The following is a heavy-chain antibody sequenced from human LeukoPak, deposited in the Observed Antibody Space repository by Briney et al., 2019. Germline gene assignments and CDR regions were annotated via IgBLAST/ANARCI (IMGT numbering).Heavy chain of an antibody. D-gene: IGHD6-19*01. J-gene: IGHJ4*02. CDR1: GYTFTDYY. CDR3: ARLFSSGWPFDY. CDR2: INPNSGGT. Sequence: GASVKVSCXASGYTFTDYYMHWVRQAPGQGLEWMGWINPNSGGTNYAQKFQGRVTMTRDTSISTAYMELSRLRSDDTAVYYCARLFSSGWPFDYWGQGTLVTVSS. V-gene: IGHV1-2*02.